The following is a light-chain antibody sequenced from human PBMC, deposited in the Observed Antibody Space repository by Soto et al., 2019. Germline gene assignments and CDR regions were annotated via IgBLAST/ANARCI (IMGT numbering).Light chain of an antibody. J-gene: IGLJ2*01. CDR1: NIRSKN. Sequence: SYELTQPLSVSVALGQTAKITCEGDNIRSKNVHWYQQKAGQAPVVVINRDFNRPSGIPERISGSNSGNTATLTITSAQAGDEADYYCQVWDSGSVVFCGGTKLTVL. CDR2: RDF. CDR3: QVWDSGSVV. V-gene: IGLV3-9*01.